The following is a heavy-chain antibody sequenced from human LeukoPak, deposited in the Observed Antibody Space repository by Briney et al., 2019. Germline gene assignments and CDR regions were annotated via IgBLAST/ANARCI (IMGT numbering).Heavy chain of an antibody. J-gene: IGHJ4*02. Sequence: SQTLSLTCTVSGGSISSRGYYWSWIRQHPGKGLEWIGYIYYSGSTYYNPSLKSRVTISLAMSRTQFSLKLSSVTAADTAVYYCARGLGSYLNYFDYWGQGTLVTVSS. CDR2: IYYSGST. V-gene: IGHV4-31*03. CDR1: GGSISSRGYY. CDR3: ARGLGSYLNYFDY. D-gene: IGHD1-26*01.